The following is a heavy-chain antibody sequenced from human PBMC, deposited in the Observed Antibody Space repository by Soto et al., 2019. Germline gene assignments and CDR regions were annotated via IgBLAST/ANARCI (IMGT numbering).Heavy chain of an antibody. V-gene: IGHV3-23*01. J-gene: IGHJ3*02. Sequence: VGSLRVSCAGSGSTFTDFTMTWVRQARGKGLEWVSAISGDGLSTYYAGSVKGRFTISRDNSKTTLYLQMNSLRAEDTAVYYCARRPDAFDIWGRGTMVTVSS. CDR2: ISGDGLST. CDR3: ARRPDAFDI. CDR1: GSTFTDFT.